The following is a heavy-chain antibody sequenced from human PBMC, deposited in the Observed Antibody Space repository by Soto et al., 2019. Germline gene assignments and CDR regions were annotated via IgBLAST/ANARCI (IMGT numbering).Heavy chain of an antibody. Sequence: QITLKESGPTLVKPTQTLTLTCTFSGFSLSTAGMGVGWIRQPPGKALEWLAVISRDDDKRYSPSLKSRLTIIRDTSKNHVVLIMTNMDPVDTATYFCAHCIGYTSCDKYYFDYWGQGTLVTVSS. J-gene: IGHJ4*02. D-gene: IGHD2-2*01. CDR2: ISRDDDK. V-gene: IGHV2-5*02. CDR3: AHCIGYTSCDKYYFDY. CDR1: GFSLSTAGMG.